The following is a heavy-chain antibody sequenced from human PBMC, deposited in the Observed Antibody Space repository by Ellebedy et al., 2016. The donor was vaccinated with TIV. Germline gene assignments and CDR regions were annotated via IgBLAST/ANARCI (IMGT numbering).Heavy chain of an antibody. V-gene: IGHV4-34*01. D-gene: IGHD1-7*01. Sequence: MPSETLSPTCAVYGWSFSGYDWSWFRQAPGKRPEWSGEVNHSGSTNYNPSLKNRVTISLDTSKNHFSLKLNSLTAADTAVYYCARLWLFHWNYFFNPWGQGTLVTVSS. CDR2: VNHSGST. J-gene: IGHJ5*02. CDR3: ARLWLFHWNYFFNP. CDR1: GWSFSGYD.